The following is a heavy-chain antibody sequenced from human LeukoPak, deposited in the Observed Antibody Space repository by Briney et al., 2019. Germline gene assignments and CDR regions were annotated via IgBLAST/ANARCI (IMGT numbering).Heavy chain of an antibody. V-gene: IGHV4-39*01. J-gene: IGHJ5*02. Sequence: SETLSLTCAVSGGSISSTTYYWGWIRQPPGKGLEWIGSIYYSGSTYYNPSLKSRVTISVDTSKNQFSLKLSSVTAADTAVYYCARQVAGRGAWFDPWGQGTLVTVSS. CDR1: GGSISSTTYY. D-gene: IGHD6-19*01. CDR2: IYYSGST. CDR3: ARQVAGRGAWFDP.